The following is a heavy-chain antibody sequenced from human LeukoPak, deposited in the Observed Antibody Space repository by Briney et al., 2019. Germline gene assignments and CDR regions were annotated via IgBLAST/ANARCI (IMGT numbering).Heavy chain of an antibody. CDR2: INSDGSST. D-gene: IGHD5-18*01. CDR3: ARAIGYSYWIDY. V-gene: IGHV3-74*01. J-gene: IGHJ4*02. CDR1: GFTFSSYW. Sequence: GGSLRPSCAASGFTFSSYWMHWVRQAPGKGLVWVSRINSDGSSTSYADSVKGRFTISRDNAKNTLYLQMNSLRAEDTAVYYCARAIGYSYWIDYWGQGTLVTVSS.